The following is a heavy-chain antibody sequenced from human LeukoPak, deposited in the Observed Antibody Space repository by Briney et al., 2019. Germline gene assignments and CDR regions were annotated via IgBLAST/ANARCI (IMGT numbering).Heavy chain of an antibody. CDR1: GGSISSSNYY. J-gene: IGHJ4*02. Sequence: SETLSLTCAVSGGSISSSNYYWGWIRQPPGKGLEWIGSIYYRGTTYYNPSLQSRVAVPVDTSKNQFSLKLSSVTAADTAAYYCVKTYGSGSPTYYFDSWGQGTLVTVSS. V-gene: IGHV4-39*01. CDR3: VKTYGSGSPTYYFDS. D-gene: IGHD3-10*01. CDR2: IYYRGTT.